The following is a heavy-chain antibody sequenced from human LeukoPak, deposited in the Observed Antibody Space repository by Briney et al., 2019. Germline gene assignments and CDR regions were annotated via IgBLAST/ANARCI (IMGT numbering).Heavy chain of an antibody. J-gene: IGHJ4*02. D-gene: IGHD1-26*01. Sequence: PEGSLRLSCAAPGFTFSSYWMHWVRQGPGKGLEWFSRINMDGTTISYADSVKGRFTISRDNAKNTLYLQMSSLRAEDTAVYYCARVSRGSYHFEYWGQGALVTVSS. V-gene: IGHV3-74*01. CDR3: ARVSRGSYHFEY. CDR2: INMDGTTI. CDR1: GFTFSSYW.